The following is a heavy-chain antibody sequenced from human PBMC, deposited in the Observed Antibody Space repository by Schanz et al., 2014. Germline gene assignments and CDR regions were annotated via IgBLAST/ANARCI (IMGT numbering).Heavy chain of an antibody. Sequence: VQLVESGGGLVQPGGSLRLSCAASGFTFSSYAMSWVRQAPGKGLEWISGISDNGISTYYADSVKGRFSISRENSKSILYLQMNSLRAEDTAVYCCAKAGSGWSTAGYYYWGQGTLVAVSS. CDR1: GFTFSSYA. CDR3: AKAGSGWSTAGYYY. CDR2: ISDNGIST. V-gene: IGHV3-23*04. D-gene: IGHD6-19*01. J-gene: IGHJ4*02.